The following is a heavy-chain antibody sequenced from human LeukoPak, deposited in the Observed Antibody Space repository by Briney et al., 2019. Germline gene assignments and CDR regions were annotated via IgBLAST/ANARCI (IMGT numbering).Heavy chain of an antibody. Sequence: SETLSLTCTVSGGSISSSSYYWGWIRQPPGKGLEWIVYIYNSVSTNYNPSLKSRVTISVVTSKNQISLRLSSVTAADTAVYYCARGDNYLDHWGQGTLVTVSS. J-gene: IGHJ4*02. V-gene: IGHV4-61*05. CDR1: GGSISSSSYY. CDR2: IYNSVST. D-gene: IGHD3-16*01. CDR3: ARGDNYLDH.